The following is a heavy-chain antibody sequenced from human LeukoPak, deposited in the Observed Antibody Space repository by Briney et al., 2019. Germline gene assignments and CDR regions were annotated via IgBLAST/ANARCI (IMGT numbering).Heavy chain of an antibody. V-gene: IGHV4-59*01. CDR3: ARDITSGYGAFDP. CDR2: IYYSGST. Sequence: SETLSLTCTVSGGSISSYYWSWIRQPPGKGLEWIGYIYYSGSTNYNPSLKSRVTISVDTSKNRLSLKLSSVTAADTAVYYCARDITSGYGAFDPWGQGTLVTVSS. D-gene: IGHD4/OR15-4a*01. CDR1: GGSISSYY. J-gene: IGHJ5*02.